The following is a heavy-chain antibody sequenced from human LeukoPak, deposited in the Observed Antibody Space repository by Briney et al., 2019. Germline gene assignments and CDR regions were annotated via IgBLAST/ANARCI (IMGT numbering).Heavy chain of an antibody. CDR2: IIPIFGTA. Sequence: SVKVSCKHSGGTFSSYAISWVRQAPRQGLEWMGGIIPIFGTANYAQKFQGRVTITADESTSTAYMGLSSLRAEDTAVCYCARDLGWSIAAPGWGQGTLVTVSS. CDR3: ARDLGWSIAAPG. CDR1: GGTFSSYA. J-gene: IGHJ4*02. V-gene: IGHV1-69*13. D-gene: IGHD6-6*01.